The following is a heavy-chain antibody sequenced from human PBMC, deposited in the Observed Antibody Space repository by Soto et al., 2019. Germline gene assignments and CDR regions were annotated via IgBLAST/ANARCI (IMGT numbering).Heavy chain of an antibody. J-gene: IGHJ2*01. CDR1: GGSIGTYY. V-gene: IGHV4-59*01. D-gene: IGHD5-18*01. Sequence: QMQLQESGPGLVKPSETLSLTCTVSGGSIGTYYWSWIRQSPGKGLEWIGYIYYSGSTNYNPSLRSRVTISLATSKNQFSLKLSSVTAADAAVYYCVRDSGYIYGFWYFDLWGRGTLVTVSS. CDR2: IYYSGST. CDR3: VRDSGYIYGFWYFDL.